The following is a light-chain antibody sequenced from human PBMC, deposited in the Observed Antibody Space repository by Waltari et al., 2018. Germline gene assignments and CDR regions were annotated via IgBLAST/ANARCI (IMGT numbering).Light chain of an antibody. CDR3: QHYERLPAT. V-gene: IGKV3-20*01. J-gene: IGKJ1*01. CDR2: GAS. CDR1: QSVSRS. Sequence: IVLTQSPGTLSLSPGERAPLSCRASQSVSRSLAWYQQKPGQAPKLLIYGASTRETGIPDRFTGSGSGTDFSLTISSLEPEDFATYFCQHYERLPATFGQGTKVEIK.